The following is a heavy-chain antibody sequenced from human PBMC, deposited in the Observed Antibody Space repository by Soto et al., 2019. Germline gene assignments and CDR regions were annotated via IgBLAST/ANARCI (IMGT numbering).Heavy chain of an antibody. CDR1: GFSFSSYA. D-gene: IGHD3-9*01. CDR3: AKEERYYDILTGYYN. Sequence: EVQLWESGGGLVQPGGSLRLSCGASGFSFSSYAMSWVRQAPGKGLEWVSVIRAGGGSSHYADSVKGRFTISRDNYKKTLFLQMNSLRAEDTAVYYCAKEERYYDILTGYYNWGQGTLVTVYS. CDR2: IRAGGGSS. J-gene: IGHJ4*02. V-gene: IGHV3-23*01.